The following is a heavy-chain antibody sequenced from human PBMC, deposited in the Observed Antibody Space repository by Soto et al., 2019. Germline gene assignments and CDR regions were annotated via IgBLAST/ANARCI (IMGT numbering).Heavy chain of an antibody. CDR2: IRDRPRGGST. D-gene: IGHD5-18*01. V-gene: IGHV3-72*01. J-gene: IGHJ4*02. Sequence: PGGSLRLSCAVSGFTCSDYYIDWVRQAPGKGPEWVGRIRDRPRGGSTEYAASVKGRFTIARDDSQNSVYLRMSSLETEDTAVYYCARVGAVDTAMARFFDYWGQGILVTVSS. CDR3: ARVGAVDTAMARFFDY. CDR1: GFTCSDYY.